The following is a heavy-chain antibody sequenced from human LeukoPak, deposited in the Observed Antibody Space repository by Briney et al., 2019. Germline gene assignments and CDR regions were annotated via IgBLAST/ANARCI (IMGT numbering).Heavy chain of an antibody. D-gene: IGHD3-22*01. CDR1: GYTFTSYY. V-gene: IGHV1-46*01. CDR3: ARVRKRITMIVVTKAEGWFDP. J-gene: IGHJ5*02. Sequence: ASVKVSCKASGYTFTSYYMHWVRQAPGQGLEWMGIINPSGGSTNYAQKFQGRVTMTRDTSTSTVYMELSSLRSEDTAVYCCARVRKRITMIVVTKAEGWFDPWGQGTLVTVSS. CDR2: INPSGGST.